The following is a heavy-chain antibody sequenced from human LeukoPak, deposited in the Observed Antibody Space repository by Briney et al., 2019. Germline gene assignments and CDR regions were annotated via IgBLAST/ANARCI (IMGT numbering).Heavy chain of an antibody. J-gene: IGHJ4*02. CDR3: ARDQGSSSWYIGYFDY. Sequence: SQTLSLTCTVSGGSISSGDYFWTWIRQPPGKGLEYIGYIYYSGSTNYNPSLKSRVTISVDTSKNQFSLKLSSVTAADTAVYYCARDQGSSSWYIGYFDYWGQGTLVTVSS. CDR2: IYYSGST. V-gene: IGHV4-30-4*01. D-gene: IGHD6-13*01. CDR1: GGSISSGDYF.